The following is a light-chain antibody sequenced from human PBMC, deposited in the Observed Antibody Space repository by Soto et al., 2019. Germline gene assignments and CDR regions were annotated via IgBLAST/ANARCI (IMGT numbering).Light chain of an antibody. J-gene: IGLJ3*02. Sequence: QSALTQPPSVSGAPGQRVTISCTGSSSNIGTGYDVHWYQQIPGTAPKLLIYGNTNRPSGVPDRFSGSTSGTSASLAITELQAEDEADYYCQSYDSSLSGSRVFGGGTKLTVL. CDR3: QSYDSSLSGSRV. CDR2: GNT. CDR1: SSNIGTGYD. V-gene: IGLV1-40*01.